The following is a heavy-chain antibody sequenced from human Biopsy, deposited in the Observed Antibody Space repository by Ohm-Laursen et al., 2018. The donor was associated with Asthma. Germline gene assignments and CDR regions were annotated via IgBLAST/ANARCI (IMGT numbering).Heavy chain of an antibody. V-gene: IGHV1-3*01. D-gene: IGHD3-9*01. CDR3: ARTYYDFLTGQVKDVFGV. CDR1: GYTSINYA. CDR2: INAANGNT. Sequence: ATVKISCKASGYTSINYAIHWVRQAPGHSLEWMGWINAANGNTKYSQKFQGRLTISRDTSASTAYMDLSSLRSEDTAVYYCARTYYDFLTGQVKDVFGVWGQGTMVTVSS. J-gene: IGHJ3*01.